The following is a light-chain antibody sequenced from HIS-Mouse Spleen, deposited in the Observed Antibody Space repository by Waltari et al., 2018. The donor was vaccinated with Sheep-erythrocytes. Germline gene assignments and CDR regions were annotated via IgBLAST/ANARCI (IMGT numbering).Light chain of an antibody. CDR2: EGS. CDR1: SSDGGSYNL. J-gene: IGLJ2*01. Sequence: QSALTQPASVSGSPGQSITISCTGTSSDGGSYNLVSWYQQPPGKAPKLMIYEGSKRPSGVSNRFSGSKSGNTASLTISGLQAEDEADYYCCSYAGSSTVVFGGGTKLTVL. V-gene: IGLV2-23*01. CDR3: CSYAGSSTVV.